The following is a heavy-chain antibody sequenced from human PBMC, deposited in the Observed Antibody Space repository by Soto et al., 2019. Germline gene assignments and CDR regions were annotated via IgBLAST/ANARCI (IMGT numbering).Heavy chain of an antibody. CDR3: ARIRLLWFGEPAY. CDR1: GYTFTAFA. D-gene: IGHD3-10*01. J-gene: IGHJ4*02. V-gene: IGHV1-3*01. CDR2: ITAGNGNT. Sequence: ASVKVSCKASGYTFTAFAIHWVRQAPGQQGQRLEWLGRITAGNGNTQYSQKFQDRVTITRDASATTAYMELSGLRSEDTAIYYCARIRLLWFGEPAYWAQGTRVTVSS.